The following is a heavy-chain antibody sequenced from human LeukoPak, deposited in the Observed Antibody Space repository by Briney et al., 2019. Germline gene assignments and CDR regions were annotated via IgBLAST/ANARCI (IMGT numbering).Heavy chain of an antibody. V-gene: IGHV5-51*01. CDR3: ARRRDDYYYHFDY. CDR2: IYPGDSDT. J-gene: IGHJ4*02. Sequence: GESLKISCKASGYSFTTYWIGWVRQMPGKGLEWMGIIYPGDSDTRYSPSFQGQVTISADKSISTAYLQWSSLKASDTAMYYCARRRDDYYYHFDYWGQGTLVTVSS. CDR1: GYSFTTYW. D-gene: IGHD5-24*01.